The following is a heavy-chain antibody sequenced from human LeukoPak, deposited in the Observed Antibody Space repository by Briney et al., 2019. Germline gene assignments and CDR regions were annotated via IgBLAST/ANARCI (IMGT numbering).Heavy chain of an antibody. CDR2: INHSGST. CDR1: GGSFSGYY. CDR3: ASRAISVASQNLDS. J-gene: IGHJ4*02. Sequence: SETLSLTCAVYGGSFSGYYWSWIRQPPGKGLEWIGEINHSGSTNYNPSLQRRVTISVDTSRNQFSLKVTSMTAADTALYYCASRAISVASQNLDSWGQGTRVTVSP. D-gene: IGHD2-2*01. V-gene: IGHV4-34*01.